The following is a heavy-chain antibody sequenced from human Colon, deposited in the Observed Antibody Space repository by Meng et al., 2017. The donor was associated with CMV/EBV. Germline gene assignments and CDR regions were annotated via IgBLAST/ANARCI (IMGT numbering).Heavy chain of an antibody. Sequence: SLRLCFAASGFTNAWMTWVRQAPGKGLEWVGRIKSKIDGGTTDYAAPVKGRFTISKDDSENMVYLQMNSLKTEDAAVYYCTSDSLRYWGQGTLVTVSS. CDR3: TSDSLRY. D-gene: IGHD3-16*01. J-gene: IGHJ4*02. CDR2: IKSKIDGGTT. CDR1: GFTNAW. V-gene: IGHV3-15*07.